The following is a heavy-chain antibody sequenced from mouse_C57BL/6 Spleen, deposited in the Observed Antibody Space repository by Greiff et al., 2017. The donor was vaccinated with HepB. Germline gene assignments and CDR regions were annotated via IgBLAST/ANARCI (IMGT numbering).Heavy chain of an antibody. CDR1: GYTFTSYW. Sequence: QVQLQQPGAELVRPGTSVKLSCKASGYTFTSYWMHWVKQRPGQGLEWIGVIDPSDSYTNYNQKFKGKATLTVDTSSSTAYMQLSSLTSEDSAVYYCARRAVYYYGSSYGYFDVWGTGTTVTVSS. V-gene: IGHV1-59*01. CDR3: ARRAVYYYGSSYGYFDV. J-gene: IGHJ1*03. CDR2: IDPSDSYT. D-gene: IGHD1-1*01.